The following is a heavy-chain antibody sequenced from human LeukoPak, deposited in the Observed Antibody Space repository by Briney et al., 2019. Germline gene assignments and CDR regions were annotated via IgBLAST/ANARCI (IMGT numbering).Heavy chain of an antibody. CDR2: IYYSGST. CDR3: ARDLSSGVAGPFDY. V-gene: IGHV4-39*07. CDR1: GGSISSSSYY. J-gene: IGHJ4*02. Sequence: PSETLSLTCTVSGGSISSSSYYWGWIRQPPGKGLEWIGSIYYSGSTYYNPSLKSRVSISVDTSKNQFSLKLSSVTAADTAVYYCARDLSSGVAGPFDYWGQGTLVTVSS. D-gene: IGHD6-19*01.